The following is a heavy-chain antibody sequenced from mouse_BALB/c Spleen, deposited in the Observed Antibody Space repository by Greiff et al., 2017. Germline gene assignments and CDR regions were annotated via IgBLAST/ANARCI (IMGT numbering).Heavy chain of an antibody. J-gene: IGHJ3*01. CDR3: VRGAPFAY. V-gene: IGHV2-9-2*01. Sequence: VKLMESGPGLVAPSQSLSITCTVSGFSLTSYDISWIRQPPGKGLEWLGVIWTGGGTNYNSAFMSRLSISKDNSKSQVFLKMNSLQTDDTAIYYCVRGAPFAYWGQGTLVTVSA. CDR1: GFSLTSYD. CDR2: IWTGGGT.